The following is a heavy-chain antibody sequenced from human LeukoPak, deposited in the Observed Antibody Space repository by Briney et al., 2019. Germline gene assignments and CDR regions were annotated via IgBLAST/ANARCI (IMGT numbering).Heavy chain of an antibody. D-gene: IGHD2-15*01. CDR2: IGNSGAGT. CDR3: ARGVLLQYFDF. J-gene: IGHJ4*02. Sequence: GGSLRLSCAASGFTFSNFALGWVRQAPGKGLEWVSSIGNSGAGTFYADSVKGRFTISGDNSKNTLYLQMNSLRAEDTALYYCARGVLLQYFDFWGQGALVTVSS. CDR1: GFTFSNFA. V-gene: IGHV3-23*01.